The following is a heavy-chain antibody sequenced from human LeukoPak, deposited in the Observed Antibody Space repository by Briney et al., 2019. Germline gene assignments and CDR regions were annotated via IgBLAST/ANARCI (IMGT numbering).Heavy chain of an antibody. D-gene: IGHD1-14*01. CDR2: ISDNGDST. CDR1: GFTFNPYA. CDR3: AKGLGTGGYFDY. J-gene: IGHJ4*02. V-gene: IGHV3-23*01. Sequence: GGSLRLSCAASGFTFNPYAMSWVRHAPGEGLQWVSSISDNGDSTYFTASVKRRFPLPRHSSKNTLYLQMDSLTAEDTAVYYCAKGLGTGGYFDYWGQGTLVTVSS.